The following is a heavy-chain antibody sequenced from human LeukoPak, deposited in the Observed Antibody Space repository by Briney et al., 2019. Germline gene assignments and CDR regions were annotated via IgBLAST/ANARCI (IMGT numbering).Heavy chain of an antibody. D-gene: IGHD3-22*01. CDR1: GFTFSSYE. CDR3: ARVRITMIVVVIPPLDY. CDR2: ISSSGSTI. V-gene: IGHV3-48*03. Sequence: GGSLRLSCAASGFTFSSYEMNWVRQAPGKGLEWVSYISSSGSTIYYADSVKGRFTISRDNAKNSLYLQMNSLRAEDPAVYYCARVRITMIVVVIPPLDYWGQGTLVTVSS. J-gene: IGHJ4*02.